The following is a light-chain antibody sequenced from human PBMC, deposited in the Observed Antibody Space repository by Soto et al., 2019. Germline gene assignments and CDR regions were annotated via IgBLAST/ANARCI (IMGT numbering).Light chain of an antibody. J-gene: IGKJ2*01. Sequence: EIVMTQSPATLSVSPGERATLSCRASQSVSSNLAWYQQKPGQAPRLLLYGASTRATGIPGRFSGSGSGTDFTLTISSLQSEDFAFYYCQQHNYWPSFGQGTKLEMK. V-gene: IGKV3-15*01. CDR3: QQHNYWPS. CDR1: QSVSSN. CDR2: GAS.